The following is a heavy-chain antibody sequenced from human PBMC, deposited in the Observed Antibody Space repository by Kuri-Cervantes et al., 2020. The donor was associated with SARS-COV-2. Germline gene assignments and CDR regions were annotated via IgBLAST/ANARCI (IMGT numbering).Heavy chain of an antibody. Sequence: GSLRLSCAVYSGSFSGYYWSWVRQPPGKGLEWIGEIYHSGGTNYNPSLKSRVTISVDKSKNQFSLKLSSVTAADTAVYYCARDTGYCGGDCSAFDIWGQGTMVTVSS. V-gene: IGHV4-34*01. D-gene: IGHD2-21*02. CDR2: IYHSGGT. CDR3: ARDTGYCGGDCSAFDI. CDR1: SGSFSGYY. J-gene: IGHJ3*02.